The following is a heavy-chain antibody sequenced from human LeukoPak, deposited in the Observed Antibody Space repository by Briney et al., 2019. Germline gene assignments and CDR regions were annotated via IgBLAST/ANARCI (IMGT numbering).Heavy chain of an antibody. Sequence: PSETLSLTCTVSGGSISSSSYYWGWIRQPPGKGLEWIGSIYYSGSTYYNPSLKSRVTISVDTSKNQFSLKLTSVTAADTAVYYCARMGLIAPLAYWGQGTLVTVSS. CDR2: IYYSGST. V-gene: IGHV4-39*01. CDR1: GGSISSSSYY. CDR3: ARMGLIAPLAY. D-gene: IGHD2/OR15-2a*01. J-gene: IGHJ4*02.